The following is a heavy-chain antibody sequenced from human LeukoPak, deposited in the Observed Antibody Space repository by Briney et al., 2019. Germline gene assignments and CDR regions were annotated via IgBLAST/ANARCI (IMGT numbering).Heavy chain of an antibody. Sequence: SETLSLTCAVYGGSFSGYYWSWIRQPPGKGLEWIGEINHSGSTNYNPSLKSRVTISVDTSKNQFSLKLSSVTAADTAVYYCVRVTHGFDYWGQGTLVTVSS. CDR3: VRVTHGFDY. CDR2: INHSGST. J-gene: IGHJ4*02. CDR1: GGSFSGYY. V-gene: IGHV4-34*01.